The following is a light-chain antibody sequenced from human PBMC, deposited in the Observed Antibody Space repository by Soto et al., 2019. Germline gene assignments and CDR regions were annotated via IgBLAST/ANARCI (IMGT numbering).Light chain of an antibody. CDR3: QQRSNWPAT. J-gene: IGKJ4*01. V-gene: IGKV3-11*01. Sequence: EIVLTQSPATLSLSPGERAALSCRASQSVRSSLAWYQQKPGQAPRLLIYDASNRAPGIPARFTGSGSGTDFTLTISSLEPEDFAVYFCQQRSNWPATFGGGTKVEI. CDR1: QSVRSS. CDR2: DAS.